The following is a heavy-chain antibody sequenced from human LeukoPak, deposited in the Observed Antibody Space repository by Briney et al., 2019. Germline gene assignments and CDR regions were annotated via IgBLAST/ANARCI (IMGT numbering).Heavy chain of an antibody. V-gene: IGHV4-34*01. D-gene: IGHD6-19*01. CDR1: GGSFSGYY. Sequence: PSETLSLTCAVYGGSFSGYYWSWIRQPPGKGLEWIGEINHSGSTNYNPSLKSRVTISVDTSKNQFSLKLSSVTAADTAVYYFARIEHQRGCLDYWGQGTLVTVSS. J-gene: IGHJ4*02. CDR3: ARIEHQRGCLDY. CDR2: INHSGST.